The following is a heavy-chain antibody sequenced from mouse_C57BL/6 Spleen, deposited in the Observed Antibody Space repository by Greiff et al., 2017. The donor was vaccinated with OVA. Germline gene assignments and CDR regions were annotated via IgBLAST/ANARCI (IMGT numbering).Heavy chain of an antibody. CDR3: ARRETVVADWYFDV. CDR1: GYTFTDYY. CDR2: INPYNGGT. V-gene: IGHV1-19*01. D-gene: IGHD1-1*01. J-gene: IGHJ1*03. Sequence: EVQLQQSGPVLVKPGASVKMSCKASGYTFTDYYMNWVKQSHGKSLEWIGVINPYNGGTSYNQKFKGKATLTVDKSSSTAYMELNSLTSEDSAVYYCARRETVVADWYFDVWGTGTTVTVSS.